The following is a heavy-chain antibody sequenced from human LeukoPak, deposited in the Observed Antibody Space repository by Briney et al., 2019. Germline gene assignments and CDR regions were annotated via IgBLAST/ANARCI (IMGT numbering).Heavy chain of an antibody. CDR2: ISGSGGST. V-gene: IGHV3-23*01. D-gene: IGHD6-19*01. Sequence: QPGGSLRLSCAASGFTFSSYAMSWVRQAPGKGLEWVSAISGSGGSTYYADSVKGRFTISRDNAKNSLYLQMNSLRAEDTAVYYCARDRIINWYSSGLGDYWGQGTLVTVSS. J-gene: IGHJ4*02. CDR1: GFTFSSYA. CDR3: ARDRIINWYSSGLGDY.